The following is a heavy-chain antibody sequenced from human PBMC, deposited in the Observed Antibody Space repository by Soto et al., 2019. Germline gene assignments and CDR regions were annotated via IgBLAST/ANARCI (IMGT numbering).Heavy chain of an antibody. CDR2: INPKSGGT. V-gene: IGHV1-2*02. CDR3: ARDLAYERLLDY. Sequence: ASVKVSCKASGYTFTGYYMHWVRQAPGQGLEWMGWINPKSGGTDYAQKFQGRVTMTRDTSSSSAYMELRSLRSDDTAVYYCARDLAYERLLDYWGQGTLVTVSS. CDR1: GYTFTGYY. D-gene: IGHD3-22*01. J-gene: IGHJ4*02.